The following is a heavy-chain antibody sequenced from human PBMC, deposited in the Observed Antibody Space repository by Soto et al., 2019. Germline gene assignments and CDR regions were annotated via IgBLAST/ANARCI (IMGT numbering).Heavy chain of an antibody. CDR1: GGSISTSSYF. CDR3: ARGGVDFYDRSGYYFSPYYFDY. Sequence: SETLSLTCTVSGGSISTSSYFWGWIRQPPGKGLESIGSIYYSGSTYYNQSLKSRVTISVVTSKNQFSLKLSSVTAADTAVYYCARGGVDFYDRSGYYFSPYYFDYWGQGTLGTVSS. V-gene: IGHV4-39*07. D-gene: IGHD3-22*01. CDR2: IYYSGST. J-gene: IGHJ4*02.